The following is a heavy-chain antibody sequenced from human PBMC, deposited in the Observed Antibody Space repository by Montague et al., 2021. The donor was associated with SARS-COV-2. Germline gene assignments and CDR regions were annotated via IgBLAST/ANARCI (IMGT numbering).Heavy chain of an antibody. V-gene: IGHV3-48*03. CDR1: GFTFSSYE. CDR3: ARDLLDHYYYYGMDV. D-gene: IGHD2-15*01. CDR2: ISSSGSTI. J-gene: IGHJ6*02. Sequence: SLRLSCAASGFTFSSYEMNWVRQAPGKGLEWVSYISSSGSTIYYADSAKGRFTISRDNAKNSLYLQMNSLRAEDTAVYYCARDLLDHYYYYGMDVWGQGTTVTVSS.